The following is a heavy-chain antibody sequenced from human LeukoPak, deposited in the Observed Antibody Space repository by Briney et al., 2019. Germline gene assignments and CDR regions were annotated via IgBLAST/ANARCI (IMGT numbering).Heavy chain of an antibody. J-gene: IGHJ4*02. Sequence: GESLKISCKGSGYSFTTYWIGWVRPLPGKGLDWMGIIYPGDSDVKYSPSFQGQVTISADKSINTAYLQWSSLKASDTATYFCARLVARGSHYDYWGQGTLVTVSS. CDR3: ARLVARGSHYDY. CDR1: GYSFTTYW. CDR2: IYPGDSDV. D-gene: IGHD3-10*01. V-gene: IGHV5-51*01.